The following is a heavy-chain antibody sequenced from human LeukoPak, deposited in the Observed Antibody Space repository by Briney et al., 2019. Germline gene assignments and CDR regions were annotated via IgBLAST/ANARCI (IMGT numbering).Heavy chain of an antibody. Sequence: KSGGSLRLSCAASGFTFSSYSMNWVRQAPGKGLEWVSSISSSSSYIYYADSVKGRFTISRDNAKNSLYLQMNSLRAEDTAVYYCAKIVAISGRPREGFDYWGQGTLVTVSS. CDR1: GFTFSSYS. D-gene: IGHD1-26*01. J-gene: IGHJ4*02. CDR2: ISSSSSYI. V-gene: IGHV3-21*04. CDR3: AKIVAISGRPREGFDY.